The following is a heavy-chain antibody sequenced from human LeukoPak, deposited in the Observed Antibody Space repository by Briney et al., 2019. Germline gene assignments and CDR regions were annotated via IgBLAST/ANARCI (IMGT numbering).Heavy chain of an antibody. CDR1: GNSFTSYW. J-gene: IGHJ4*02. Sequence: GESLKISCKGSGNSFTSYWIAWVRQMPGKGLEYMGIINPGDSETRYSPSFQGQVTISADKFISTAYLQWSSLKASDTAMFYCARVRDYGGNSVADFWGQGTLVTVSS. D-gene: IGHD4-23*01. CDR2: INPGDSET. CDR3: ARVRDYGGNSVADF. V-gene: IGHV5-51*01.